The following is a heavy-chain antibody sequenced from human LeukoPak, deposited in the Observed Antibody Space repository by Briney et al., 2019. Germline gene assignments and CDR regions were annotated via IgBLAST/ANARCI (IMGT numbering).Heavy chain of an antibody. Sequence: GGSLRLSCAASGFTFSNAGMSWVRQAPGKGLEWVGRIKSKADGGTTDFAAPVKDRFTISRDDSKDTLYLQMNSLKTEDTAVYYCTTDLRTVAGKTSVYWGQGTLVTVSS. CDR2: IKSKADGGTT. CDR3: TTDLRTVAGKTSVY. V-gene: IGHV3-15*01. CDR1: GFTFSNAG. J-gene: IGHJ4*02. D-gene: IGHD6-19*01.